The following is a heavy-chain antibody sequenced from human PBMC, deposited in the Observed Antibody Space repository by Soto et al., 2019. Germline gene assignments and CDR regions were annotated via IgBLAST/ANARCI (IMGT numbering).Heavy chain of an antibody. CDR3: LAFLSGRPY. J-gene: IGHJ4*02. Sequence: EVQLAESGGGLVQPGGSLRLSCVVSGFTLSDHDMDWVRQAPGKGLEWVGRRKRKGERYTKEYAASVKGRFTSSRHDSENSLSLQMDSLKTEDTAVYYCLAFLSGRPYWGQGTLVTVSS. CDR1: GFTLSDHD. D-gene: IGHD1-1*01. V-gene: IGHV3-72*01. CDR2: RKRKGERYTK.